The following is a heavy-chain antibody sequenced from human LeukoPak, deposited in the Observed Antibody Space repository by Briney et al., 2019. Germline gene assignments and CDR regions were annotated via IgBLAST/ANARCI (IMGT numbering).Heavy chain of an antibody. CDR2: ISSNGGGT. Sequence: PGGSLRLSCSASGFLFSSYAMQWVRQAPGKGLEYVSGISSNGGGTYYADSVKGRFTISRDNSKNTLYLQMSSLRAEDTAVYYCVKGDCSGASCYYFLYWGQGTLVTVSS. J-gene: IGHJ4*02. CDR3: VKGDCSGASCYYFLY. V-gene: IGHV3-64D*09. D-gene: IGHD2-15*01. CDR1: GFLFSSYA.